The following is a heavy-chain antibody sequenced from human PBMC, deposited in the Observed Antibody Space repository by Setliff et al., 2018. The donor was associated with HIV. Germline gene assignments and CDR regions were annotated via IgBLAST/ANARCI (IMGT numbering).Heavy chain of an antibody. CDR3: ARSPGMFDY. D-gene: IGHD1-1*01. CDR2: IYSGGST. V-gene: IGHV3-53*01. J-gene: IGHJ4*02. CDR1: EVIVSNNY. Sequence: PSETLSLSCAVSEVIVSNNYMSWVRQAPGKGLEWVSVIYSGGSTDHADSVKGRFTISRDNSKNTVYLQMTSLRAEDTAVYYCARSPGMFDYWGQGTPVTVSS.